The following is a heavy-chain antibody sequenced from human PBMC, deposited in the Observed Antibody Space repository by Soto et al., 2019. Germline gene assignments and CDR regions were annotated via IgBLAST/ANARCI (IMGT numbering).Heavy chain of an antibody. CDR2: IYYSGGT. Sequence: SETLSLTCAVSGGSISSGGFSWTWIRQPPGKGLEFIGYIYYSGGTYYNPSLKSRVTISVDRSKNQFSLRLTSMTAADTAVYYCARDMHAGFTHYFDPWGQGTLVTVSS. V-gene: IGHV4-30-2*01. CDR3: ARDMHAGFTHYFDP. D-gene: IGHD1-26*01. J-gene: IGHJ5*02. CDR1: GGSISSGGFS.